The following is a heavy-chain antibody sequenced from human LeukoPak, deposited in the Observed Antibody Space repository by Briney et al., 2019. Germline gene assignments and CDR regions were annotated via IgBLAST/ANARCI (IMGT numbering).Heavy chain of an antibody. V-gene: IGHV1-69*06. D-gene: IGHD4-17*01. CDR2: IIPIFGTA. Sequence: EASVKVSCKASGGTFSSYAISWVRQAPGQGLEWMGGIIPIFGTANYAQKFQGRVTITADKSTSTAYMELSSLRSEDTAVYYCARDAHDYGDPGPYGMDVWGKGTTVTVSS. CDR1: GGTFSSYA. J-gene: IGHJ6*04. CDR3: ARDAHDYGDPGPYGMDV.